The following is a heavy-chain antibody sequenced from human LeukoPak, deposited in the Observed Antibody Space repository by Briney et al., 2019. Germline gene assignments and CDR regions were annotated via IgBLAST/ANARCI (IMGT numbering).Heavy chain of an antibody. J-gene: IGHJ4*02. V-gene: IGHV4-39*07. CDR2: IYYSGST. CDR1: GGSISSSSYY. Sequence: PSETLSLTCTVSGGSISSSSYYWGWIRQPPGKGLEWLGSIYYSGSTYYNPSLKSRVTISVDTSKNQFSLKLSSVTAADTAVYYCARGDYDSSGYGIYWGQGTLVTVSS. D-gene: IGHD3-22*01. CDR3: ARGDYDSSGYGIY.